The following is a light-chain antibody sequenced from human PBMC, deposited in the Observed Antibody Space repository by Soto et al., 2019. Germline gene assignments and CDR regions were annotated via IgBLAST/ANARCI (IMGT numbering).Light chain of an antibody. CDR3: QQYNNWPPWT. CDR2: GAY. J-gene: IGKJ1*01. CDR1: QSVSSN. Sequence: EIVMTQSPATLSVSPGERATLSCRASQSVSSNLAWYQQKPGQAPRLIIYGAYTRATGIPARFSGSGSGTEFTLTVSSLQSEDFAVYYCQQYNNWPPWTFGQGTKVAI. V-gene: IGKV3-15*01.